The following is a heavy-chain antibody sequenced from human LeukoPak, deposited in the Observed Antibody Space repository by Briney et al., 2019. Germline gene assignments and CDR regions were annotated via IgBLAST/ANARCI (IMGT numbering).Heavy chain of an antibody. CDR3: AKDIDYDYGGFDY. J-gene: IGHJ4*02. V-gene: IGHV3-9*01. CDR2: ISWNSGSI. D-gene: IGHD4-23*01. Sequence: PGGSLRLSCAASGFTFDDYAMHWVRQAPGKGLEWVSGISWNSGSIGYADLVKGRFTISRDNAKNSLYLQMNSLRAEDTALYYCAKDIDYDYGGFDYWGQGTLVTVSS. CDR1: GFTFDDYA.